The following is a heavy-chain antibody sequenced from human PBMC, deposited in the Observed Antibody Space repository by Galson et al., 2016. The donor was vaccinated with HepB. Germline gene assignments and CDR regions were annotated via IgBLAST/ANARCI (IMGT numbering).Heavy chain of an antibody. J-gene: IGHJ4*02. CDR1: GLTFRFYR. Sequence: SLRLSCAVSGLTFRFYRMTWVRQAPGKGLEWVSSIPNDTSSSTHYADSVRGRFATSRDNAKNSLFLQMNNLRDEDTAVHYCATCLAPESEGGYFDYWSQGTLVTVSS. V-gene: IGHV3-48*02. CDR2: IPNDTSSST. CDR3: ATCLAPESEGGYFDY. D-gene: IGHD1-14*01.